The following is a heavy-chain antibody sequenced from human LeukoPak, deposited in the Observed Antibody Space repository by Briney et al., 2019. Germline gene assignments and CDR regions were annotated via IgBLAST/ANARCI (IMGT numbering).Heavy chain of an antibody. D-gene: IGHD3-10*01. V-gene: IGHV4-59*01. J-gene: IGHJ4*02. Sequence: PSETLSLTCTVSGCSISSYYWSWIRQPPGKGLEWMGYIYYSGSTNYNPSLKSRVTISVGTSKNQFSLKLSSVTAADTAVYYCARVGTYGSGSYLSWLDYWGQGTLVTVSS. CDR2: IYYSGST. CDR3: ARVGTYGSGSYLSWLDY. CDR1: GCSISSYY.